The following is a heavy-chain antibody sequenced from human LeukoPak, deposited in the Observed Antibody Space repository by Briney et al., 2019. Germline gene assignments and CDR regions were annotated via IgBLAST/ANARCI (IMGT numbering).Heavy chain of an antibody. J-gene: IGHJ4*02. CDR2: TNSDGSGT. D-gene: IGHD5-18*01. V-gene: IGHV3-74*01. CDR3: ARGLGGYSYGQDY. CDR1: GFTFSSYW. Sequence: GGSLRLSCAASGFTFSSYWMHWVRQAPGEGLVWVSRTNSDGSGTFYADSVKGRFTISRDNAKNTLYLQMNSLRAEDTAVYYCARGLGGYSYGQDYWGQGALVTVSS.